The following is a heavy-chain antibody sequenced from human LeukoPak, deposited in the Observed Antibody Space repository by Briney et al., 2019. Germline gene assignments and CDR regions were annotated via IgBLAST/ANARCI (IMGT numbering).Heavy chain of an antibody. D-gene: IGHD6-13*01. V-gene: IGHV3-23*01. CDR2: VSGSGDST. CDR3: AKDRAYSSSWYTGDY. Sequence: GGSLRLSCVGSGFTFCNYGMSWVRQAPGKGLEWVSSVSGSGDSTSYADPVKGRFSISRDNSRNTLYLQMNSLRDEDTAVYYCAKDRAYSSSWYTGDYWGQGTLVTVSS. CDR1: GFTFCNYG. J-gene: IGHJ4*02.